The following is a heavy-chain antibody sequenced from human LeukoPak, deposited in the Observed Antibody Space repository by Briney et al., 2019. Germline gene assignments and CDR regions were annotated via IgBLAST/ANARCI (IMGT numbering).Heavy chain of an antibody. CDR3: AKDFFGDDVKDAFDI. Sequence: SXXVSCKASGYTFTSYGISWVRQAPGQGLEWMGWISAYNGNTNYAQKLQGRVTMTTDTSTSTAYMELRSLRSDDTAVYYCAKDFFGDDVKDAFDIWGQGTMVTVSS. CDR2: ISAYNGNT. J-gene: IGHJ3*02. D-gene: IGHD3-3*01. CDR1: GYTFTSYG. V-gene: IGHV1-18*01.